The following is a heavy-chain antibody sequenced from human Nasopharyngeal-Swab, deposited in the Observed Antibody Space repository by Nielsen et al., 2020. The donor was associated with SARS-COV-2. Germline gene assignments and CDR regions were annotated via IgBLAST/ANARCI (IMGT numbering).Heavy chain of an antibody. D-gene: IGHD2-15*01. V-gene: IGHV4-34*01. CDR2: INDRGSG. CDR3: ARGQDAYYYMDV. Sequence: SETLSLPCVVFWGTLKGFHWKGIRQTPGKGLEWIGEINDRGSGNYNPSLRSRVTISAGTSNIQFSLKLNSVTAADTAVYYCARGQDAYYYMDVWGEGTTVTVSS. J-gene: IGHJ6*03. CDR1: WGTLKGFH.